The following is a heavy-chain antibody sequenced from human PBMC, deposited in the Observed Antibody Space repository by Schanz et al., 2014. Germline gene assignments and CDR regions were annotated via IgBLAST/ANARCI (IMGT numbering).Heavy chain of an antibody. CDR2: IQSDGSIT. V-gene: IGHV3-74*02. Sequence: VQLVESGGGVVQPGGSLRLSCAASGFTFSSYWMHWVRQAPGKGLVWVSRIQSDGSITTYADSVKGRFAISRDNAKNTLYLQMISLRAEDTAVYYCAKLDGYAYGSMGQEYFDYWGQGTLVAVSS. CDR1: GFTFSSYW. D-gene: IGHD5-18*01. CDR3: AKLDGYAYGSMGQEYFDY. J-gene: IGHJ4*02.